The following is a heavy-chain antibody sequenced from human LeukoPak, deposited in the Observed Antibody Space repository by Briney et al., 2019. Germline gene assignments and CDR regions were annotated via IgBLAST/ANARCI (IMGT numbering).Heavy chain of an antibody. V-gene: IGHV1-8*03. CDR2: MNPNSGNT. CDR3: AREGFDY. J-gene: IGHJ4*02. CDR1: GYTFSSYD. Sequence: ASVKVSCKASGYTFSSYDINWVRQATGQELEWMGYMNPNSGNTGYAQKFQGRVTITSDTSRSTAYMELSSLRSEDTAVYYCAREGFDYWGQGTLVTVSS.